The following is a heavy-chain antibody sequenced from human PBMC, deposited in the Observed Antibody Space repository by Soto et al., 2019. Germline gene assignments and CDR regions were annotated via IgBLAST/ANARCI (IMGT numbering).Heavy chain of an antibody. CDR1: GFSFSTAW. Sequence: EVQLVESGGGLVKPGGSLRLSCAASGFSFSTAWMSWVRQAPGKGLEWVGRIKTATEGGTTNFAATVKGRFTISRDDSKNMLYLQMNSLKTDDTAVYYCSTWGGYWGQGTLVTVSS. J-gene: IGHJ4*02. CDR3: STWGGY. V-gene: IGHV3-15*06. D-gene: IGHD3-16*01. CDR2: IKTATEGGTT.